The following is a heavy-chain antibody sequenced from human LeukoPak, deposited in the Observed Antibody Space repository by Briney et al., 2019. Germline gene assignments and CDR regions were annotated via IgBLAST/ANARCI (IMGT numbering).Heavy chain of an antibody. D-gene: IGHD3-22*01. CDR3: AREAETAAYYYDSSGYAGGAFDI. V-gene: IGHV3-21*01. J-gene: IGHJ3*02. CDR1: GFTFSSYS. Sequence: PGGSLRLSCAASGFTFSSYSMYWVRQAPGKGLEWVSSISSSSSYIYYADSVKGRFTISRDNAKNSLYLQMNSLRAEDTAVYYCAREAETAAYYYDSSGYAGGAFDIWGQGTMVTVSS. CDR2: ISSSSSYI.